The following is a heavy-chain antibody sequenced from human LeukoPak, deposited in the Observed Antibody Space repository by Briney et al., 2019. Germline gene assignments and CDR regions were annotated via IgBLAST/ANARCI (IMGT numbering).Heavy chain of an antibody. D-gene: IGHD5-18*01. Sequence: GGSLRLSCAASGFTFSSYWMSWVRQAPGKGLEWVANIKKDGSEKYYVDAVKGRFTISRDNAKTSLYLQMNSLRAEDTAVYYCARDLSGIAGYTYGRGIDYWGQGTLVTVSS. J-gene: IGHJ4*02. V-gene: IGHV3-7*01. CDR2: IKKDGSEK. CDR1: GFTFSSYW. CDR3: ARDLSGIAGYTYGRGIDY.